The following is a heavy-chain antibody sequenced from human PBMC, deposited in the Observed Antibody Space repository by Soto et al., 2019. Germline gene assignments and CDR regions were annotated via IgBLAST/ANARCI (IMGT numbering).Heavy chain of an antibody. CDR2: IITIFGTA. Sequence: QVQLVQSGAEVKKPGSSVKVSCKAAGGTFSSYAISWVRQAPGQGLEWMGGIITIFGTANYAKKFQGRVTTTAYESTSTAYMELSSLRSEDTAVYYCASPYSSSLYYYGLDVWGQGTTVTVSS. J-gene: IGHJ6*02. V-gene: IGHV1-69*12. CDR3: ASPYSSSLYYYGLDV. D-gene: IGHD6-6*01. CDR1: GGTFSSYA.